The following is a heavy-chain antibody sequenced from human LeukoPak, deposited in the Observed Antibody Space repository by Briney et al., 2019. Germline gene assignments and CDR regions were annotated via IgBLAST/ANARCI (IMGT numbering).Heavy chain of an antibody. D-gene: IGHD3-9*01. J-gene: IGHJ5*02. Sequence: GASVKVSCKASGYTFTGYYTHWVRQAPEQGLEWMGWINPNSGGTNYAQKFQGRVTMTRDTSISTAYMELSRLRSDDTAVYYCARGGLLRYFDWLFADWFDPWGQGTLVTVSS. CDR3: ARGGLLRYFDWLFADWFDP. CDR1: GYTFTGYY. CDR2: INPNSGGT. V-gene: IGHV1-2*02.